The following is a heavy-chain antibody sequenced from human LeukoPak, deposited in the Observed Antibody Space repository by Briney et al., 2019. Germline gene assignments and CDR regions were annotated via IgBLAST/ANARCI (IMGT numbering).Heavy chain of an antibody. D-gene: IGHD3-22*01. J-gene: IGHJ3*02. CDR3: ARGGYKYDSSGYFAFDI. V-gene: IGHV4-34*01. Sequence: SETLSLTCAVYGGSFSGYYWSWIRQPPGKGLEWIGEINHSGSTNYNPSLKSRVAISVDTSTNQFSLKLSSVTAADTAVYYCARGGYKYDSSGYFAFDIWGQGTMVTVSS. CDR2: INHSGST. CDR1: GGSFSGYY.